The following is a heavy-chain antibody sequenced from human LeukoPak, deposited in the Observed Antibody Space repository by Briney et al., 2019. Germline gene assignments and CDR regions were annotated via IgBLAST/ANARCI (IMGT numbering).Heavy chain of an antibody. CDR3: ARPSLQLWFGELL. V-gene: IGHV3-7*01. CDR1: GFTFSTYW. J-gene: IGHJ4*02. D-gene: IGHD3-10*01. Sequence: PGRSLRLSCAASGFTFSTYWMSWVRQAPGKGLEWVANIKQDGSEKCYVDSVKGRFTISRDNAKNSLYLQMNSLRAEDTAVYYCARPSLQLWFGELLWGQGTLVTVSS. CDR2: IKQDGSEK.